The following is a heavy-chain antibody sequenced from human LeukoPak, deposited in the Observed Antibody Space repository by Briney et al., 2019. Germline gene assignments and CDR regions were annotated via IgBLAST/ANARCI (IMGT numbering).Heavy chain of an antibody. CDR3: ARDRCNSCSSSYGVHV. D-gene: IGHD2/OR15-2a*01. Sequence: GGSLRLSCTASGFTVSSYYMDWVRQAPGKGLEWVSVIYSGGSTYYADSVKGRFTISRDNSKNTLYLQMNSLRVEDTAVCQCARDRCNSCSSSYGVHVWGQGTTVTVSS. J-gene: IGHJ6*02. CDR2: IYSGGST. V-gene: IGHV3-66*01. CDR1: GFTVSSYY.